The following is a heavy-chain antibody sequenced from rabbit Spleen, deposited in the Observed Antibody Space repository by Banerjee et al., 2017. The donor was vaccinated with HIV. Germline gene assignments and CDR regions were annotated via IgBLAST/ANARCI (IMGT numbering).Heavy chain of an antibody. Sequence: QEQLVESGGGLVQPEGSLTLTCKASGFTLSSYWLSWVRQAPGKGLEWIAWFYGGSSGSTTYASWAKGRFSISKTSSTTVTLQMTSLTAADTATYFFARDAGTSFSTYGMDLWGPGTLVTVS. CDR3: ARDAGTSFSTYGMDL. V-gene: IGHV1S45*01. CDR1: GFTLSSYW. J-gene: IGHJ6*01. CDR2: FYGGSSGST. D-gene: IGHD8-1*01.